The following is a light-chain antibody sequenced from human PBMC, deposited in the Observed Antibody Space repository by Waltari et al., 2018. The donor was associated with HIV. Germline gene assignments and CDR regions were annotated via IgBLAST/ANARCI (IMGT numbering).Light chain of an antibody. CDR3: CSYAGSSTLV. V-gene: IGLV2-23*02. J-gene: IGLJ3*02. CDR2: EVN. CDR1: SSDVGGYNL. Sequence: QSALTQPASVSGSPGQSITISCTGTSSDVGGYNLVSWYKQHPGKAPKLMIYEVNKWPSCVSTRFSGSKSGNTASLTIPGLQAEDEAYDYCCSYAGSSTLVFGGGTKLAVL.